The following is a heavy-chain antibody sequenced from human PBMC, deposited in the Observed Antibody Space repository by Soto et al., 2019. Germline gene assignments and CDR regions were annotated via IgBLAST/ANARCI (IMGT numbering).Heavy chain of an antibody. CDR2: MNPNTGNT. Sequence: QVQLVQSGAEVKKPGASVKVSCKASGYTFTSYDINGVRQATGQGLEWLGWMNPNTGNTGCAQPFKGRVTMTRNNSITTVYMELRSLRSEDTAVYYCAMVRYNNIWLYAFDYWGEGTLVAVSS. CDR1: GYTFTSYD. J-gene: IGHJ4*02. CDR3: AMVRYNNIWLYAFDY. V-gene: IGHV1-8*01. D-gene: IGHD1-1*01.